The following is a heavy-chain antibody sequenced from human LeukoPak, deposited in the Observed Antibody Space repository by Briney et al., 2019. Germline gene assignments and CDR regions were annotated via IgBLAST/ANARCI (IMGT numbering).Heavy chain of an antibody. CDR3: ARVDYYDSSGYRDAFDI. CDR1: GGSFSGYY. CDR2: INHSGST. D-gene: IGHD3-22*01. V-gene: IGHV4-34*01. Sequence: SETLSLTCAVYGGSFSGYYWSWIRQPPGKGLEWIGEINHSGSTNYNPSLKSRVTISVDTSKNQFSLKLSSVTAADTAVYYCARVDYYDSSGYRDAFDIWGQGTMVTVSS. J-gene: IGHJ3*02.